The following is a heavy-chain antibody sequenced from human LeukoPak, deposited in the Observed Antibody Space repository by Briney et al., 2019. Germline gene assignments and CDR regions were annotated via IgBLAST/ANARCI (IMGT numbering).Heavy chain of an antibody. D-gene: IGHD3-10*01. CDR1: GYTFSNYD. V-gene: IGHV1-8*01. CDR2: VNPESGDT. CDR3: AREGVTLVRGLLSSSSYYYLDV. J-gene: IGHJ6*03. Sequence: ASVKVSCKASGYTFSNYDIHWVRQTAGRGLQWLGRVNPESGDTASATNFQGRITMTRNISITTAYMELKSLRADDTAVFYCAREGVTLVRGLLSSSSYYYLDVWGKGTTVTISS.